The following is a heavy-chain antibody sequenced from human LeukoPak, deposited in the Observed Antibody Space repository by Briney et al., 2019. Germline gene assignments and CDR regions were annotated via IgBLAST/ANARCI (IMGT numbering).Heavy chain of an antibody. CDR2: ITSDGSTS. V-gene: IGHV3-74*01. J-gene: IGHJ4*02. Sequence: GGSLSLSCAASGFTFSSWYMYWVRQRPGKGLEWLCRITSDGSTSYYADSVRGRFTISRDNAKNTLYLQMNSLTDEDTAVYYCASPKPDYRRQSSLVTVSS. CDR3: ASPKPDY. CDR1: GFTFSSWY.